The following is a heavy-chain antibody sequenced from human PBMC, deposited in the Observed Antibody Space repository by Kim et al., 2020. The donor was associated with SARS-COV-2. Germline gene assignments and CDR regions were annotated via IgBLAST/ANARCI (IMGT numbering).Heavy chain of an antibody. CDR1: GGSFSGYY. Sequence: SETLSLTCAVYGGSFSGYYWSWIRQPPGKGLEWIGEINHSGSTNYNPSLKSRVTISVDTSKNQFSLKLSSVTAADTAVYYCARGRIGGYSYGSTKYYGMDVWGKGPTVTFSS. D-gene: IGHD5-18*01. J-gene: IGHJ6*04. CDR2: INHSGST. CDR3: ARGRIGGYSYGSTKYYGMDV. V-gene: IGHV4-34*01.